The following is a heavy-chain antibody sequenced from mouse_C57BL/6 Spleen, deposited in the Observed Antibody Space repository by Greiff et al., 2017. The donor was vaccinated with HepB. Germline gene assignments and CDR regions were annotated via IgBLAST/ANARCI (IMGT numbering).Heavy chain of an antibody. CDR2: IDPNSGGT. J-gene: IGHJ2*01. Sequence: QVQRQKKGAERGKPGAAVKRSGKEAGETVNREGREGGKQRNGRGLEWIGRIDPNSGGTKYNEKFKSKATLTVDKPSSTAYMQLSSLTSEDSAVYYCARYGGGNYPFDYWGQGTTLTVSS. V-gene: IGHV1-72*01. CDR1: GETVNREG. CDR3: ARYGGGNYPFDY. D-gene: IGHD2-1*01.